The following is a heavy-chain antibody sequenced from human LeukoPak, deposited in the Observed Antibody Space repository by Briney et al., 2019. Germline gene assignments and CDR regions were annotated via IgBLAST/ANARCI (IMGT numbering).Heavy chain of an antibody. CDR1: GGSISSGGYY. Sequence: SGTLSLTCTVSGGSISSGGYYWSWIRQHPGKGLEWIGYIYYSGSTYYNPSLKSRVTISVDTSKNQFSLKLSSVTAADTAVYYCARGPPRDDSSGYPPFDYWGQGTLVTVSS. J-gene: IGHJ4*02. CDR2: IYYSGST. D-gene: IGHD3-22*01. CDR3: ARGPPRDDSSGYPPFDY. V-gene: IGHV4-31*03.